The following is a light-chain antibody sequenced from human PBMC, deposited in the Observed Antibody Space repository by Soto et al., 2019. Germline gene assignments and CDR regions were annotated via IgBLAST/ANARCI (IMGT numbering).Light chain of an antibody. CDR3: MQSINLPRT. V-gene: IGKV2D-29*02. CDR2: QVS. J-gene: IGKJ1*01. CDR1: QSLLHCYGTTR. Sequence: DIVMTQSPLSLSVTPGERGSISCKSSQSLLHCYGTTRLYWYLPNPGQSPQLLISQVSNRFSGVPARFSGSGSGTDFTLKISRVEAEDVAGYYCMQSINLPRTFGQGTKVEIK.